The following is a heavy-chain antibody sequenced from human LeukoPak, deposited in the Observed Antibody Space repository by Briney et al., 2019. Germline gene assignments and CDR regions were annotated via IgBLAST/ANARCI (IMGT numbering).Heavy chain of an antibody. V-gene: IGHV3-64D*06. CDR3: VKDVGGSYAFDY. CDR2: ISSDGDNT. CDR1: GFTFSSYS. D-gene: IGHD1-26*01. J-gene: IGHJ4*02. Sequence: GGSLRLSCAASGFTFSSYSMHWVRQAPGKGLEYVSVISSDGDNTYYADSVKGRFTISRDNSKNTLHLQMSTLRAEDTALYYCVKDVGGSYAFDYWGQGILVTVAS.